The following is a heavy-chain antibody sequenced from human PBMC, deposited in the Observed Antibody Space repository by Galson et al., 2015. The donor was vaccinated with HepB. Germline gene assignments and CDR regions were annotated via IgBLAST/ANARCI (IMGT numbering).Heavy chain of an antibody. CDR3: ARGGIAAAGLGS. V-gene: IGHV1-3*01. CDR1: GYTFTSYA. Sequence: SVKVSCKASGYTFTSYAMHWVRQAPGQRLEWMGWINAGNGNTKYSRKFQGRVTITRDTSASTAYMELSSLRSEDTAVYYCARGGIAAAGLGSWGQGTLVTVSS. J-gene: IGHJ5*02. CDR2: INAGNGNT. D-gene: IGHD6-13*01.